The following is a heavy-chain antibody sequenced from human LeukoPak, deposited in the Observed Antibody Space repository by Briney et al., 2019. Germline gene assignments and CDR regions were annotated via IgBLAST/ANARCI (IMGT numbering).Heavy chain of an antibody. J-gene: IGHJ4*02. CDR1: GYSFTGYW. Sequence: GESLKISCKGSGYSFTGYWIGWVRQMPGKGLEWMGIIYPGDSDTRYSPSFQGQVTISADKSISTAYLQWSSLKASDTAMYYCARPVSSSLWSGYPYYFDYWGKGTLVTVSS. CDR3: ARPVSSSLWSGYPYYFDY. CDR2: IYPGDSDT. D-gene: IGHD3-3*01. V-gene: IGHV5-51*01.